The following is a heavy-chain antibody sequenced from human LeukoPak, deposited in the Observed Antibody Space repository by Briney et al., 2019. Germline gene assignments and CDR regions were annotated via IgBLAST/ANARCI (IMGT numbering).Heavy chain of an antibody. V-gene: IGHV4-39*01. Sequence: SETLSLTCTVSGGSISSSNYYWGWIRQPPGKGLEWIGSLYYGGSTYYNPSHKSRVTISVDTSKKQFSLKLNSVTAADTAVYYCATRDVITSYYFDYWGQGTLVTVSS. CDR2: LYYGGST. J-gene: IGHJ4*02. D-gene: IGHD3-22*01. CDR1: GGSISSSNYY. CDR3: ATRDVITSYYFDY.